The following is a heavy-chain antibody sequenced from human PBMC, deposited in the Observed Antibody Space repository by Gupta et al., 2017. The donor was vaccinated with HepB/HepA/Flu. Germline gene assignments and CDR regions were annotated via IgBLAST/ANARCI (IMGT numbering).Heavy chain of an antibody. CDR1: GFTFAGYV. J-gene: IGHJ4*02. CDR2: MTGAGSHT. Sequence: EVQLLESGGGLVQPGDSLRLSCATSGFTFAGYVMHWVRQAPGKGLEWVSTMTGAGSHTFYADSVKGRFTISRDNSKSTLFLQMTNRRAEDTAVYYCARRGGEVYGASDSWGQGTLVSVSS. D-gene: IGHD3-10*01. CDR3: ARRGGEVYGASDS. V-gene: IGHV3-23*01.